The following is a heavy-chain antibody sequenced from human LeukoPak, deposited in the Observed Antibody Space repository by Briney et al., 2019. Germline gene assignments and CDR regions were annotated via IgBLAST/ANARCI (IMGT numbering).Heavy chain of an antibody. CDR2: INPSGGST. V-gene: IGHV1-46*01. J-gene: IGHJ4*02. D-gene: IGHD3-22*01. CDR1: GYTFTSYY. CDR3: ARVFTGGEVVRDY. Sequence: GASVKVSCKASGYTFTSYYMYWVRQAPGQGLEWMGIINPSGGSTSYAQKFQGRVTMTRDTSTSTVYMELSSLRSDDTAVYYCARVFTGGEVVRDYWGQGTLVTVSP.